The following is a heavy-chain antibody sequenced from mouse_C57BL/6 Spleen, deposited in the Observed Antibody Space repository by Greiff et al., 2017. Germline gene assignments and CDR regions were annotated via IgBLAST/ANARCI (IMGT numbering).Heavy chain of an antibody. CDR3: ARGDGNYWFAY. V-gene: IGHV5-17*01. CDR1: GFTFSDYG. Sequence: EVHLVESGGGLVKPGGSLKLSCAASGFTFSDYGMHWVRQAPEKGLEWVAYISSGSSTIYYADTVKGRFTISRDNAKNTLFLQMTSLRSEDTAMYYCARGDGNYWFAYWGQGTLVTVSA. J-gene: IGHJ3*01. D-gene: IGHD2-1*01. CDR2: ISSGSSTI.